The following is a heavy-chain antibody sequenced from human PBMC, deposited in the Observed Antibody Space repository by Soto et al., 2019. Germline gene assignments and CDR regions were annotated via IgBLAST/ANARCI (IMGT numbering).Heavy chain of an antibody. D-gene: IGHD1-1*01. V-gene: IGHV3-30-3*01. Sequence: GGSLRLSCVASGFTFDTYGIHWVRQAPGKGLQWVALLSYEGSNTYYADSVRGRFTISRDNSKNTLYLQINALRPEDTGVYYCARVTPGNNLYYFSGLDVWGQGTSVTVSS. J-gene: IGHJ6*02. CDR1: GFTFDTYG. CDR3: ARVTPGNNLYYFSGLDV. CDR2: LSYEGSNT.